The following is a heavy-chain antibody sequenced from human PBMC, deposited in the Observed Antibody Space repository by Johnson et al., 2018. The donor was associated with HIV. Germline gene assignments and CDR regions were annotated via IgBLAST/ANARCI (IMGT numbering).Heavy chain of an antibody. CDR3: AKVAVATAAGGVALDI. Sequence: QVQLVESGGGVVQPGRSLRLSCVASGFTFSSYGIHWVRQAPGKGLAWVAIISYDGSNKYYADSVKGRFTISRDNSKNTLYLQMNSLRVEDTAVYYCAKVAVATAAGGVALDIWGPGTMVTVS. CDR1: GFTFSSYG. V-gene: IGHV3-30*18. D-gene: IGHD6-13*01. CDR2: ISYDGSNK. J-gene: IGHJ3*02.